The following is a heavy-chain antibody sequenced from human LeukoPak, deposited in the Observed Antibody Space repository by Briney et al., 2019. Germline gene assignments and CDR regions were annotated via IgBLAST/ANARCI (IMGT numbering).Heavy chain of an antibody. CDR2: IYYSGST. D-gene: IGHD2-2*01. CDR3: ASPHCSSTSCYRDDAFDI. Sequence: PSETLSLTCTVSGGSISSSSYYWGWIRQPPGKGLEWIGSIYYSGSTYYNPSLKSRVTISVDTSKNQFSLKLSSVTAADTAVYYCASPHCSSTSCYRDDAFDIWGQGTMVTISS. J-gene: IGHJ3*02. CDR1: GGSISSSSYY. V-gene: IGHV4-39*01.